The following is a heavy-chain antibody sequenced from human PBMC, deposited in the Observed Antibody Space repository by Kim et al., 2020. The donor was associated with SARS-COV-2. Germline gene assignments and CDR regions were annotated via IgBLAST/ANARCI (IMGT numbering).Heavy chain of an antibody. D-gene: IGHD6-13*01. CDR2: IYHSGST. V-gene: IGHV4-4*02. CDR1: GGSISSSNW. J-gene: IGHJ5*02. CDR3: ARELQDDSSSWYSFPRASPLGQFDP. Sequence: SETLSLTCAVSGGSISSSNWWSWVRQPPGKGLEWIGEIYHSGSTNYNPSLKSRVTISVDKSKNQFSLKLSSVTAADTAVYYCARELQDDSSSWYSFPRASPLGQFDPWGQGTLVTVSS.